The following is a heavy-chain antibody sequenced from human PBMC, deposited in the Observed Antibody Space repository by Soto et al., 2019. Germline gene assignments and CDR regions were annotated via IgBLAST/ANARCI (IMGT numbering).Heavy chain of an antibody. Sequence: QVQLQESGPGLVKTSETLSLTCTVSNGSISSYYWGWIRQVPGRGLECIGYIFYLGTTYYNPSLKRRVTISLDTPKNQFSLRLNSVTPADTAVYDCVRHQRRIASGGFDTWGQGTLVTFSS. D-gene: IGHD2-21*01. J-gene: IGHJ5*02. CDR3: VRHQRRIASGGFDT. V-gene: IGHV4-59*01. CDR1: NGSISSYY. CDR2: IFYLGTT.